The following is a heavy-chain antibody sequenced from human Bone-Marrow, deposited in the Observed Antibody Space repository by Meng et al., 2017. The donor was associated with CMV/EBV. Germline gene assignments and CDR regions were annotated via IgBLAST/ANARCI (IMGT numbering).Heavy chain of an antibody. V-gene: IGHV3-30*04. CDR3: ARRTLIIETTKAWFDP. CDR1: GFTFSSYA. Sequence: GESLKISCAASGFTFSSYAMHWVRQAPGKGLEWVAVISYDGSNKYYADSVKGRFTISRDNSKNSLYLEMNSLRAEDTAVYYCARRTLIIETTKAWFDPWGQGTLVTVSS. J-gene: IGHJ5*02. CDR2: ISYDGSNK. D-gene: IGHD1-14*01.